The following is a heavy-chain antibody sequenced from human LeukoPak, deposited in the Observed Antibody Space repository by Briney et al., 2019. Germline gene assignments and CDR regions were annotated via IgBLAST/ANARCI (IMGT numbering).Heavy chain of an antibody. D-gene: IGHD6-19*01. CDR1: GFTFSSYA. CDR2: ISYDGSNK. CDR3: AKDKAVAGTLYFDY. V-gene: IGHV3-30*04. J-gene: IGHJ4*02. Sequence: GGSLRLSCAASGFTFSSYAMHWVRQAPGKGLEWVAVISYDGSNKYYADSVKGRFTISRDNSKNTLYLQMNSLRAEDTAVYYCAKDKAVAGTLYFDYWGQGTLVTVSS.